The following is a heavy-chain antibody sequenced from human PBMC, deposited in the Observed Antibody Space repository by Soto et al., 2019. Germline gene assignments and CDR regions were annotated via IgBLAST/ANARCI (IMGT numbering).Heavy chain of an antibody. CDR1: GYTFTGYY. Sequence: ASVKVSCKASGYTFTGYYMHWVRQAPGQGLEWMGWINLNSGGTNYAQKFQGWVTMTRDTSISTAYMELSRLRSDDTAVYYCARARLYGEIDYWGQGTPVTVSS. J-gene: IGHJ4*02. CDR2: INLNSGGT. V-gene: IGHV1-2*04. D-gene: IGHD4-17*01. CDR3: ARARLYGEIDY.